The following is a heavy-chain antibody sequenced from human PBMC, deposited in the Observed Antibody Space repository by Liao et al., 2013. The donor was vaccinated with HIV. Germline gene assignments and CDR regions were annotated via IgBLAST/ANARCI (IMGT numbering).Heavy chain of an antibody. D-gene: IGHD5-12*01. V-gene: IGHV4-4*07. CDR1: GGSISSFF. J-gene: IGHJ3*02. Sequence: QVRLQESGPGLVRPSETLSLTCTVSGGSISSFFWNWVRQPAGKGLEWIGRIFSSGSTLYNPSLRPRLTLSVDTSRNVVSLNLHSVTAADTAVYFCARGGAGFDMWGQGTAVIVS. CDR3: ARGGAGFDM. CDR2: IFSSGST.